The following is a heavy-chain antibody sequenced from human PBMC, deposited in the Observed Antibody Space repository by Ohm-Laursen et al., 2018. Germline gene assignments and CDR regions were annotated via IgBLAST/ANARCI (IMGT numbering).Heavy chain of an antibody. V-gene: IGHV4-31*02. Sequence: TLSLTWTVSGGSISSGVCYWSWIRQHPGKGLEWIAYIYYGRSTHYNPSLRSRVTISVDTSKNQFSLKLSSVTAADTAVYYCARDLELQNAFDIWGQGTMVTVSS. CDR3: ARDLELQNAFDI. J-gene: IGHJ3*02. CDR1: GGSISSGVCY. CDR2: IYYGRST. D-gene: IGHD1-26*01.